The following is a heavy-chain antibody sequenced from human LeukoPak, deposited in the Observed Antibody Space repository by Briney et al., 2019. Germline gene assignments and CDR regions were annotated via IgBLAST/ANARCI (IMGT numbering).Heavy chain of an antibody. J-gene: IGHJ4*02. CDR1: GFNLIDLY. Sequence: GGSLRLSCAASGFNLIDLYMDWHRQAPGKGLEWVARIRNKANSYTTEYAASVKGRFTISRDDSKNSLYLQMNSLTTEDTAVYYCARGTGGYLRSFDSWGQGTLVTVSS. V-gene: IGHV3-72*01. D-gene: IGHD3-22*01. CDR3: ARGTGGYLRSFDS. CDR2: IRNKANSYTT.